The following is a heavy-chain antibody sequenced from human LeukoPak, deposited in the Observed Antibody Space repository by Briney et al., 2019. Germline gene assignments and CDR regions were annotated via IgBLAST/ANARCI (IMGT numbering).Heavy chain of an antibody. CDR3: ARVSSVDGSGRFDY. CDR1: GGSFSGYY. D-gene: IGHD3-22*01. V-gene: IGHV4-34*01. Sequence: PSETLSLTCAVYGGSFSGYYWSWIRQPPGKGLEWIGEINHSGSTNYNPSLKSRVTISVDTSKNQFSLKLSSVTAADTAVYYCARVSSVDGSGRFDYWGQGTLVTVSS. J-gene: IGHJ4*02. CDR2: INHSGST.